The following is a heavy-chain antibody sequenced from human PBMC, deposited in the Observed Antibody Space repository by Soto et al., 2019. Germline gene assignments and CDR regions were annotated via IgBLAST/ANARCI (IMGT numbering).Heavy chain of an antibody. CDR2: ISGSGGST. D-gene: IGHD3-22*01. Sequence: PGGSLRLSCAASGFSFSSYAMSWVRQAPGKGLEWVSAISGSGGSTYYADSVNGRFTISIDNSKNTLYLQMNSLRAEDTAVYYCAKSLLRITMIVVVTQGGYLDDWGQGTPVTVSS. J-gene: IGHJ4*02. CDR3: AKSLLRITMIVVVTQGGYLDD. V-gene: IGHV3-23*01. CDR1: GFSFSSYA.